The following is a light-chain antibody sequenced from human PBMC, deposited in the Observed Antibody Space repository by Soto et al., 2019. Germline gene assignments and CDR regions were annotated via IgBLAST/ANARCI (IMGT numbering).Light chain of an antibody. V-gene: IGKV3-15*01. CDR2: GAS. Sequence: EIVMTQSPATLSVSPGERATLSGRASQCVSSNLAWYQQKPGQAPRLLIYGASTRATGIPARFSGSGSGTEFTLTISSLQSEDFAVYYCQQYNNRPPLTFGGGTKVEIK. CDR1: QCVSSN. CDR3: QQYNNRPPLT. J-gene: IGKJ4*01.